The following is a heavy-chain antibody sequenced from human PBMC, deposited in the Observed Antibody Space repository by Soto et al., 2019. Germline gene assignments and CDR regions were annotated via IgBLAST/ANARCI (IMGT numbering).Heavy chain of an antibody. Sequence: QVQLEQSGAEVKKPGSSVKVSCKASGGNFRSEAISWVRQAPGHGLEWMGRIIPMFSTPHYAQKFQRRVTIIADESTTTVNMEMRGPTYEDTAVYYCARAQFSDILTADDYGMDVWGQGTSVTVSS. V-gene: IGHV1-69*18. CDR2: IIPMFSTP. CDR3: ARAQFSDILTADDYGMDV. J-gene: IGHJ6*02. CDR1: GGNFRSEA. D-gene: IGHD3-9*01.